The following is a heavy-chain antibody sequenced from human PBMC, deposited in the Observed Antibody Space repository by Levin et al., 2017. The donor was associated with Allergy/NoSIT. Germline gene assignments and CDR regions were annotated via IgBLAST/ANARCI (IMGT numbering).Heavy chain of an antibody. V-gene: IGHV3-48*01. CDR3: AKGYLSN. Sequence: GGSLRLSCAASGFTFSSYGMTWVRQPPGKGLEYVSYISTSTSTVYYADSVRGRFTISRDNAKNSLYLQMNSLRAEDTAVYYCAKGYLSNWGQGTLVTVSS. CDR1: GFTFSSYG. CDR2: ISTSTSTV. J-gene: IGHJ4*02. D-gene: IGHD2-21*01.